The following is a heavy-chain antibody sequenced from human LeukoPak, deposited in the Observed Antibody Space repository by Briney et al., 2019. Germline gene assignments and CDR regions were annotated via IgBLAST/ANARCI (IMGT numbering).Heavy chain of an antibody. CDR1: GGTFSSYA. J-gene: IGHJ4*02. CDR3: ARAPLYAVGANFYFDY. V-gene: IGHV1-69*13. CDR2: IIPIFGTA. D-gene: IGHD1-26*01. Sequence: ASVKVSCKASGGTFSSYAISWVRQAPGQGLEWMGGIIPIFGTANYAQKFQGRVTITADESTSTAYMELSSLRSEDTAVYYCARAPLYAVGANFYFDYWGQGTLVTVSS.